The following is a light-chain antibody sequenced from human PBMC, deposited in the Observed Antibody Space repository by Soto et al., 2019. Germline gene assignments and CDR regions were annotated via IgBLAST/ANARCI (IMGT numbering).Light chain of an antibody. J-gene: IGLJ2*01. Sequence: QSVLPQPASVSGSPGQSITISCTGTSSDVGGYNYVSWYQQHPGKAPKLMIYEVSNRPSGVSNRFSGSKSDNTASLTISGLPAEDEADYYCSSYTSSSTLEVVFGGGTK. CDR1: SSDVGGYNY. CDR3: SSYTSSSTLEVV. V-gene: IGLV2-14*01. CDR2: EVS.